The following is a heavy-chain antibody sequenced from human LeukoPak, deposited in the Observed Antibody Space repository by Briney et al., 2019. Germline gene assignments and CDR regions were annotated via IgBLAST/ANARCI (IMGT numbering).Heavy chain of an antibody. J-gene: IGHJ4*02. CDR2: IKQDGSEK. D-gene: IGHD3-10*01. Sequence: GGSLRLSCAASGFTFSSYWMSWVRQAPGKGLEWVANIKQDGSEKYYVDSVKGRFTISRDNAKNSLYLQMNSLRAEDTAVYYCARDDSTYGSGSYYFWGQGTLVTVSS. CDR1: GFTFSSYW. CDR3: ARDDSTYGSGSYYF. V-gene: IGHV3-7*01.